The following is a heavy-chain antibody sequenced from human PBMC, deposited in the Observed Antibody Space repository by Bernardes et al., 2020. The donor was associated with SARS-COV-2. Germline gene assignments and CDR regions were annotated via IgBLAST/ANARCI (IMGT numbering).Heavy chain of an antibody. CDR3: AKDWDTGSWIIFYYYGMDV. CDR2: IGGRGGST. Sequence: GGSLRLSCATSGFTFNIFAMNWVRQAPGKGLEWVAAIGGRGGSTYYADSVKGRFTISRDNSKNTLYLQMNSLRTDDTAVYYCAKDWDTGSWIIFYYYGMDVWGQGTTVTVSS. J-gene: IGHJ6*02. D-gene: IGHD6-13*01. CDR1: GFTFNIFA. V-gene: IGHV3-23*01.